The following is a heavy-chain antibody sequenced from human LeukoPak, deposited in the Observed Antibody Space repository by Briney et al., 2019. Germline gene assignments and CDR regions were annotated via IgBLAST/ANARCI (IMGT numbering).Heavy chain of an antibody. J-gene: IGHJ4*02. CDR2: INPNSGGT. V-gene: IGHV1-2*02. Sequence: AVSVKVSCKASGYTFTGYYMHWVRQAPGQGLEWMGWINPNSGGTNYAQKFQGRVTMTRDTSISTAYMELSRLRSDDTAVYYCARDLVGSGSTENFDYWGQGTLVTVSS. D-gene: IGHD1-26*01. CDR3: ARDLVGSGSTENFDY. CDR1: GYTFTGYY.